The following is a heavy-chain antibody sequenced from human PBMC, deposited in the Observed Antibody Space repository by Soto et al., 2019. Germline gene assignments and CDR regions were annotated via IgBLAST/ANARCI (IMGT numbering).Heavy chain of an antibody. V-gene: IGHV3-15*07. CDR3: TTPGPLKRYSYGNY. CDR2: IKSKTDGGTT. CDR1: GFILSNAW. Sequence: PGGSLRLSCAASGFILSNAWMNWVRQAPGKGLEWVGRIKSKTDGGTTDCAAPVKGRFTISRDDSKNTLYLQMNSLKTEDTAVYYCTTPGPLKRYSYGNYWGQGTQVTVSS. J-gene: IGHJ4*02. D-gene: IGHD5-18*01.